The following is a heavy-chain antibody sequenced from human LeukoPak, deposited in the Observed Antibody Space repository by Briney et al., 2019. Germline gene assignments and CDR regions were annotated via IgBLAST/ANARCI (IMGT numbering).Heavy chain of an antibody. Sequence: PSETLSLTCTVSGGSISSSTYYWGWIRQSPEKGLEWIGDIHYSGSSYYNPSLKSRVTISVDTSKNQFSLKLNAVTAADTAVYYCAKHLGGPYRDYAHFDHWGQGALVTVSS. CDR3: AKHLGGPYRDYAHFDH. CDR1: GGSISSSTYY. V-gene: IGHV4-39*01. J-gene: IGHJ4*02. CDR2: IHYSGSS. D-gene: IGHD4-17*01.